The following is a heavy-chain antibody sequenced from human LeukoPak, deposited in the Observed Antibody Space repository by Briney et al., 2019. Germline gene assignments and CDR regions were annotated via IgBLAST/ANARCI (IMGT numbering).Heavy chain of an antibody. Sequence: GRSLRLSCAASGFTFSSYGMHWVRQAPGKGLEWVAVISYDGSNKYYADSVKGRFTISRDNSKNTLYLQMNSLRAEDTAVYYCARSYSSSRGTFDYWGQGTLVTVSS. CDR1: GFTFSSYG. CDR2: ISYDGSNK. V-gene: IGHV3-30*03. D-gene: IGHD6-6*01. J-gene: IGHJ4*02. CDR3: ARSYSSSRGTFDY.